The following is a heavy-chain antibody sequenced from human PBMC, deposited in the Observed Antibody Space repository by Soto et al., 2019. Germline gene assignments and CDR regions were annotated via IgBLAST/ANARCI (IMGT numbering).Heavy chain of an antibody. CDR3: ARDYYDYVWGSYRLPEG. Sequence: PSETLSLTCTVSGGSISSYYRSWIRQPPGKGLEWIGYIYYSGSTNYNPSLKSRVTISVDTSKNQFSLKLSSVTAADTAVYYCARDYYDYVWGSYRLPEGWGQGTLVTVSS. CDR2: IYYSGST. CDR1: GGSISSYY. D-gene: IGHD3-16*02. J-gene: IGHJ4*02. V-gene: IGHV4-59*01.